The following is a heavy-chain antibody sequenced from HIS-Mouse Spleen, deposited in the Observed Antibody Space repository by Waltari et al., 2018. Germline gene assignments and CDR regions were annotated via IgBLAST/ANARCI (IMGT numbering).Heavy chain of an antibody. V-gene: IGHV3-33*06. CDR2: IWYDGSNK. CDR1: GFTFSSYG. CDR3: AKASGPNAFDI. J-gene: IGHJ3*02. Sequence: QVQLVESGGGVVQLGRSLRLSFAASGFTFSSYGMHWVRPAPGKGLEWVAVIWYDGSNKYYADSVKGRFTISRDNSKNTLYLQMNSLRAEDTAVYYCAKASGPNAFDIWGQGTMVTVSS.